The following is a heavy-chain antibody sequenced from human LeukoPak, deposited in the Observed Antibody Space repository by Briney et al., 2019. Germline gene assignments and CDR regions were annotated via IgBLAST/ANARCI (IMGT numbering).Heavy chain of an antibody. CDR1: GGTFSSYA. CDR3: ARDFGCSGGSCYTPLH. J-gene: IGHJ4*02. Sequence: ASVKVSCKASGGTFSSYAISWVRQAPGQGLEWMGGIIPIFGTANYAQKFQGRVTITADESTSTAYMELSSLRSEDTAVYYCARDFGCSGGSCYTPLHWGQGTLVTVSS. CDR2: IIPIFGTA. V-gene: IGHV1-69*13. D-gene: IGHD2-15*01.